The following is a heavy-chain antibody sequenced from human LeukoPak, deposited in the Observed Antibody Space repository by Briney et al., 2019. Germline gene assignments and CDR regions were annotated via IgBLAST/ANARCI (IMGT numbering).Heavy chain of an antibody. Sequence: GGSLRLSCGASGFSFSTYGMSWVHQAPGKGLEWVSSISGSGGNTYYADSVKGRFTVSRDNSKNTLFLQMNSLRAEDTAVYYCAKDGGLWVSAHWGDSWGRGTLVTVSS. J-gene: IGHJ4*02. V-gene: IGHV3-23*01. D-gene: IGHD7-27*01. CDR1: GFSFSTYG. CDR2: ISGSGGNT. CDR3: AKDGGLWVSAHWGDS.